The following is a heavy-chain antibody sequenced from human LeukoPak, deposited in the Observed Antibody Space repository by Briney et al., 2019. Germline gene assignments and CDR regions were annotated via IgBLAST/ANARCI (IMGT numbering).Heavy chain of an antibody. D-gene: IGHD3-3*02. J-gene: IGHJ4*02. Sequence: PSETLSLTCAVYGGSFSGYYWSWIRQPPGKGLEWIGEINHSGSTNYNPSLKSRVTISVDTSKNQFSLKLSSVTAADTAVYYCARDGILGSHDSWGQGTLVTVSS. CDR3: ARDGILGSHDS. CDR2: INHSGST. V-gene: IGHV4-34*01. CDR1: GGSFSGYY.